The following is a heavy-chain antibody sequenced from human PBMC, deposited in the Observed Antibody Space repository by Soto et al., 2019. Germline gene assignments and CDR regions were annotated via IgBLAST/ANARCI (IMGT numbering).Heavy chain of an antibody. J-gene: IGHJ6*02. Sequence: GGSLRLSCAASGCPFSSYGMHWVRQAPGKGLEWVAVISYDGSNKYYADSVKGRFTISRDNSKNTLYLQMNSLRAEDTAVYYCAKDNEWLSYYYYGMDVWGQGTTVTVSS. D-gene: IGHD3-3*01. CDR3: AKDNEWLSYYYYGMDV. V-gene: IGHV3-30*18. CDR2: ISYDGSNK. CDR1: GCPFSSYG.